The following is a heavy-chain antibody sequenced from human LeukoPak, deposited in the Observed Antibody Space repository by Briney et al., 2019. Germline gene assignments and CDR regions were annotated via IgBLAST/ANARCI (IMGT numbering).Heavy chain of an antibody. D-gene: IGHD2-2*01. CDR1: GGSFSGYY. Sequence: SETLSLTCAVYGGSFSGYYWSWIRQPPGKGLEWIGEINHSGSTNYNPSLKSRVTISVDTSKNQFSLKLSSVTAADTAVYHCARLAGGNTSCYHCPEKNYFDYWGQGTLVTVSS. CDR2: INHSGST. J-gene: IGHJ4*02. V-gene: IGHV4-34*01. CDR3: ARLAGGNTSCYHCPEKNYFDY.